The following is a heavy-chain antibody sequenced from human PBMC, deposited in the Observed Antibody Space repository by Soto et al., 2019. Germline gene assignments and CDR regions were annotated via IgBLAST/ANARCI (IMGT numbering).Heavy chain of an antibody. J-gene: IGHJ4*02. CDR1: SDSIAGENW. CDR2: VFHTGGT. D-gene: IGHD6-19*01. V-gene: IGHV4-4*02. CDR3: ARVFSSGSGWMYYFDF. Sequence: QVQLQESGPGLVKPSETLSLTCTVSSDSIAGENWWSWVRQPPGLGLEWIGEVFHTGGTNYNPSPKSRVTMEVDKSNNQFSLKLISATAADTAVYYCARVFSSGSGWMYYFDFWGQGTLVSVSS.